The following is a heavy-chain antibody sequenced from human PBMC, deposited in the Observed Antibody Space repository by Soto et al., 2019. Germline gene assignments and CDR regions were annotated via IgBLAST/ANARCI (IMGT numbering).Heavy chain of an antibody. CDR1: GVSLTSGTYY. J-gene: IGHJ4*02. Sequence: QLQLQESGPGLVKPSQTLSLTCSVSGVSLTSGTYYWGWIRQHPGKGLEWIGYIFYSGSTYYNPSHTSRVKISVDTSYNPSAVTLSSVTAADTAVYYFASTEDFFDYWGQGTLVTVSS. CDR3: ASTEDFFDY. V-gene: IGHV4-31*03. CDR2: IFYSGST.